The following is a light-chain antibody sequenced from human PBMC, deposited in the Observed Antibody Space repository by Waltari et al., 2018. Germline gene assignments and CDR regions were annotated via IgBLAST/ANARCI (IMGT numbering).Light chain of an antibody. CDR3: QQYRNWPPLT. J-gene: IGKJ4*01. Sequence: EIVMTQSPVTLSVSPGESTTLSCRASVSVSNNLAWYQQRPGQAPRLLIYGASTRATGVPPRFSGTGSGTEFALTISSLQSEDFALYYCQQYRNWPPLTFGGGTKVEIK. CDR2: GAS. V-gene: IGKV3-15*01. CDR1: VSVSNN.